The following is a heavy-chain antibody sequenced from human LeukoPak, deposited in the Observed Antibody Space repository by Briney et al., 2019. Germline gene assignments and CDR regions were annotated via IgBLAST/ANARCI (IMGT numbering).Heavy chain of an antibody. V-gene: IGHV1-8*01. D-gene: IGHD3-10*01. CDR1: GYTFTSFN. Sequence: ASVKVSCKASGYTFTSFNINWVRQATGQGPEWMGWMNPGSGNTGYAQRFRGRVTMTRDTSISTAYLELSSLTSEDTAVYYCARSFRPFNSATWFLSFDSWGPGTLVTVSS. CDR2: MNPGSGNT. CDR3: ARSFRPFNSATWFLSFDS. J-gene: IGHJ4*02.